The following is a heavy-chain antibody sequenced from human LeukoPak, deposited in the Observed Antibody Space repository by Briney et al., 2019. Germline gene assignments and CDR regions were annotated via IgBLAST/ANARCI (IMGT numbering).Heavy chain of an antibody. J-gene: IGHJ4*02. CDR3: ARRAGAYSHPYDY. D-gene: IGHD4/OR15-4a*01. Sequence: GGSLRLSCAASGFTFSRSSMNWVRQAPGKGLEWVSFIYSDNTHYSDSVKGRFTISRDNSKNTLYLQMNSLRAEDTAVYYCARRAGAYSHPYDYWGQGTLVTVSS. CDR1: GFTFSRSS. V-gene: IGHV3-53*01. CDR2: IYSDNT.